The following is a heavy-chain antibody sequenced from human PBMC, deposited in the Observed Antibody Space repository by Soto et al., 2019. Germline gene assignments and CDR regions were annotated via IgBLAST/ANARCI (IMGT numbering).Heavy chain of an antibody. CDR1: GFSFSSYS. CDR3: ARIGVAAAIGTYGTDV. Sequence: LRLSCAASGFSFSSYSMNWVRQAPGKGLEWVSAISSSSTYIYYGDSVKGRFTISRDNAKNSLYLQMNSLRAEDTAVYYCARIGVAAAIGTYGTDVWGQGTTVTVSS. V-gene: IGHV3-21*01. D-gene: IGHD2-2*01. J-gene: IGHJ6*02. CDR2: ISSSSTYI.